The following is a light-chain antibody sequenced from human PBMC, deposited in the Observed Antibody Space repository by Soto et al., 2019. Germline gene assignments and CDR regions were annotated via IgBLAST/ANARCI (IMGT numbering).Light chain of an antibody. V-gene: IGKV1-39*01. Sequence: DIQMTQSPSSLSASVGDRVTITCRASQSIRTYLNWYHQKPGKAPKLLIYAASSLQSGVPSRFSGSGSGTDFTLTISSLQPEDFATYYCQQSYSNPQTFGQGTKVEIK. J-gene: IGKJ1*01. CDR2: AAS. CDR1: QSIRTY. CDR3: QQSYSNPQT.